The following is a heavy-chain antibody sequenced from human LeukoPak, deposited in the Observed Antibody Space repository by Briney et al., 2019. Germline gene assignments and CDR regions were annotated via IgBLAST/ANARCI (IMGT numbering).Heavy chain of an antibody. V-gene: IGHV4-34*01. J-gene: IGHJ3*02. CDR3: ARAMVVVVAATRGISAFDI. CDR1: GGSFSGYY. CDR2: INHSGST. Sequence: SETLSLTCAFYGGSFSGYYWSWIRQPPGKGLEGIGEINHSGSTNYNPSLKSRGTIPVDTSKNQFSLKLSSVTAADTAVYYCARAMVVVVAATRGISAFDIWGQGTMVTVSS. D-gene: IGHD2-15*01.